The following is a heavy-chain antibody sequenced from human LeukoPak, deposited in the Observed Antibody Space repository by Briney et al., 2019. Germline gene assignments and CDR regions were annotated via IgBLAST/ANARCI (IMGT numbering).Heavy chain of an antibody. J-gene: IGHJ4*02. CDR2: ISSSSSTI. V-gene: IGHV3-48*01. CDR3: VRDWYSSSWE. D-gene: IGHD6-13*01. Sequence: GRSLRLSCAASGFTFSSYSMNWARQAPGKGLEWVSYISSSSSTIYYADSVKGRFTISRDNAKNSLYLQMNSLRAEDTAVYYCVRDWYSSSWEWGQGSLVTVSS. CDR1: GFTFSSYS.